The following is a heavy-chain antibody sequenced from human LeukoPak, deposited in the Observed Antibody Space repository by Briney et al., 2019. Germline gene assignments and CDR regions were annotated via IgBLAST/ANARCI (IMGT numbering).Heavy chain of an antibody. J-gene: IGHJ4*02. D-gene: IGHD2-15*01. CDR1: GFTFSSYA. Sequence: PGGSLRLSCAASGFTFSSYAISWVRQAPGKGLEWVSSISGSGGSTYYADSVKGRFTSSRDNTKNTLYLQMNSLRAEDTAVYYCAKCAIVVVVAATRCYFDYWGQGTLVTVSS. V-gene: IGHV3-23*01. CDR2: ISGSGGST. CDR3: AKCAIVVVVAATRCYFDY.